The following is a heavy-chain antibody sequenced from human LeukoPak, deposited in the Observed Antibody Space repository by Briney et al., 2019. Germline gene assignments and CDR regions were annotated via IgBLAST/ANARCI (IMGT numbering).Heavy chain of an antibody. CDR2: IYYSGST. V-gene: IGHV4-59*08. D-gene: IGHD5-12*01. J-gene: IGHJ4*02. CDR1: GGSISRYY. CDR3: ARHPGGVAHDY. Sequence: SETLSLTCFVSGGSISRYYWSWIRQPPGKGLEWIGYIYYSGSTTFSASLKSRVTISLDPSKSQLTLKLTSVTASDTAVYYCARHPGGVAHDYWGQGTLVTVSS.